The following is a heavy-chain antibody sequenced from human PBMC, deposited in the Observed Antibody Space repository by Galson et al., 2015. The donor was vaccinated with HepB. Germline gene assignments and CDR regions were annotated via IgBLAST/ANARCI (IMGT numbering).Heavy chain of an antibody. J-gene: IGHJ4*02. D-gene: IGHD1-7*01. Sequence: SLRLSCAASGFTFSSYSMNWVRQAPGKGLEWVSSISSSSSYICYADSVKGRFTISRDNAKNSLYLQMNSLRAEDTAVYYCARDSPLANWNYGPYFDYWGQGTLVTVSS. V-gene: IGHV3-21*01. CDR3: ARDSPLANWNYGPYFDY. CDR2: ISSSSSYI. CDR1: GFTFSSYS.